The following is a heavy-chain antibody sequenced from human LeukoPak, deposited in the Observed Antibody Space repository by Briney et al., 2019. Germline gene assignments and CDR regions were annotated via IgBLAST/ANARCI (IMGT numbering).Heavy chain of an antibody. D-gene: IGHD2-15*01. V-gene: IGHV1-8*01. Sequence: ASVKVSCKASGYTFTSYDINWVRQATGQGLEWMGWMNPNSGNTGYAQKFQGRVTMTRNTSISTAYMELSSLRSEDTAVYYCARGTSWWLDLDYWGQGTLVTDSS. J-gene: IGHJ4*02. CDR1: GYTFTSYD. CDR2: MNPNSGNT. CDR3: ARGTSWWLDLDY.